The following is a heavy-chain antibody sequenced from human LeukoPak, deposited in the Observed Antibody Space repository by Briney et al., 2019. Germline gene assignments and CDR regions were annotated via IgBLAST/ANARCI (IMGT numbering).Heavy chain of an antibody. V-gene: IGHV3-23*01. J-gene: IGHJ6*03. Sequence: PGGSLRLSCAASGFTFSSYAMSWVRQAPGKGLEWVSAISGSGGSTYYADSVKGRFTISRDNSKNTLYLQMNSLRAEDTAVYYCAKGDSNYVSNYYYMDVWGKGTTATVSS. CDR1: GFTFSSYA. CDR2: ISGSGGST. CDR3: AKGDSNYVSNYYYMDV. D-gene: IGHD4-11*01.